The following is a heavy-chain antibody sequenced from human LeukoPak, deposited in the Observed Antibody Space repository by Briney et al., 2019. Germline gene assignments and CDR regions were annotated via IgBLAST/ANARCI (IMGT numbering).Heavy chain of an antibody. CDR1: GFTFSSYA. CDR3: AKYGPQDSGSSHFDY. Sequence: GGSLRLSCAAPGFTFSSYAMSWVRQAPGKGLEWVSAIRDSGSGTHYADSVKGRFTTSRDNSKNTLFLQMSSLRAEDTAIYYCAKYGPQDSGSSHFDYWGQGALVTVSS. CDR2: IRDSGSGT. D-gene: IGHD1-26*01. J-gene: IGHJ4*02. V-gene: IGHV3-23*01.